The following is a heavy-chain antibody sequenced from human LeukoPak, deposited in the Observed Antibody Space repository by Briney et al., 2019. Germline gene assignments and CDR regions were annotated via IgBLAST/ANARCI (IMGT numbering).Heavy chain of an antibody. CDR1: GYTFTDYG. J-gene: IGHJ4*02. CDR2: ISAYNGHT. D-gene: IGHD3-9*01. V-gene: IGHV1-18*01. CDR3: ARAYRIVDILTGYYLSNYFDY. Sequence: ASVKVSCTASGYTFTDYGITWVRQAPGQGLEWMGWISAYNGHTNYAQKLQGRVTMTKDTSTSTAYMELRSLRSDDTAVYFCARAYRIVDILTGYYLSNYFDYWGQGTLVTVSS.